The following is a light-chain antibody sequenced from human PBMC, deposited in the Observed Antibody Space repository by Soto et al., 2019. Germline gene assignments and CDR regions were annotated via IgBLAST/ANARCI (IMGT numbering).Light chain of an antibody. CDR1: QGISNY. Sequence: DIQMTQSPSSLSAFVGDRVTITCRASQGISNYLAWYQQKPGKVPKLLIYGASTLQSGVPSRYSGSGSGTDFTLTISSLQPEDVATYYCHNYNSVSQSTFGPGTKVYIK. CDR3: HNYNSVSQST. CDR2: GAS. V-gene: IGKV1-27*01. J-gene: IGKJ3*01.